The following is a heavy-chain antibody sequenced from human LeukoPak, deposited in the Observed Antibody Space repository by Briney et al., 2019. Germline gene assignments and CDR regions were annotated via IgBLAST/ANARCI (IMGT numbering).Heavy chain of an antibody. J-gene: IGHJ4*02. D-gene: IGHD3-3*01. V-gene: IGHV3-23*01. CDR2: ISGSGGST. Sequence: PGGSLRLSCAASGFTLNDHAMHWVRQAPGKGLEWVSAISGSGGSTYYADSVKGRFTISRDNSKNTLYLQMNSLRAEDTAVYYCAKDYMSGSKRPFDYWGQGTLVTVSS. CDR3: AKDYMSGSKRPFDY. CDR1: GFTLNDHA.